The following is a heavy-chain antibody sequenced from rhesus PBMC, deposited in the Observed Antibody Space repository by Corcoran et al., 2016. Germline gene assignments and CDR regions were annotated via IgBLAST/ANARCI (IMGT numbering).Heavy chain of an antibody. CDR2: IYGSSGRT. CDR1: GYSISSNY. V-gene: IGHV4-160*01. Sequence: QVQLQESGPGLVRPSETLSLTCAVSGYSISSNYWSGIRQPPGKGLEWIGYIYGSSGRTYSNPSLKRRVTISTDTSKNHFSLRLGSVTAADTAVYYCARGPIDYWGQGVLVTVSS. CDR3: ARGPIDY. J-gene: IGHJ4*01.